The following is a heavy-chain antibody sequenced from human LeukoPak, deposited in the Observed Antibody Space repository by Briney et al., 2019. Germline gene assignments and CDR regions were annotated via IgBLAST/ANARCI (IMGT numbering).Heavy chain of an antibody. CDR1: GGTFSSSA. J-gene: IGHJ3*02. CDR2: IIPIFGTT. CDR3: ARSLIDYGGSYDAFDI. V-gene: IGHV1-69*13. Sequence: SVKVSCKASGGTFSSSAISWVRQAPGQGLEWMGGIIPIFGTTNYAQKFQGRVTINADQSTSTAYMELSSLRSEDAAVYYCARSLIDYGGSYDAFDIWGQGTMVTISS. D-gene: IGHD4-23*01.